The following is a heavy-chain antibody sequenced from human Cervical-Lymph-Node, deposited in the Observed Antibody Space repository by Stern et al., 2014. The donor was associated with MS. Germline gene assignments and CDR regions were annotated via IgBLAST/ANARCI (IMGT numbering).Heavy chain of an antibody. CDR2: MNPNSGAT. J-gene: IGHJ3*02. D-gene: IGHD4-11*01. V-gene: IGHV1-8*01. CDR1: GYAFTNYD. Sequence: VQLLESGAEVRKPGASVKVACKASGYAFTNYDINWVRKASGQGLEWMGWMNPNSGATGYAQNFQGRLTMTRDPSTDTADMELSDLTSEDTGVYYCARRRAGWTEVAFSDYFDIWGQGTVITVSS. CDR3: ARRRAGWTEVAFSDYFDI.